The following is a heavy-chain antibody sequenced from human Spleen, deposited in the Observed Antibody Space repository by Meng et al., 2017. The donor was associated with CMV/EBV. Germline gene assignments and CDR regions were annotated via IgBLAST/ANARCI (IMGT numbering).Heavy chain of an antibody. J-gene: IGHJ6*02. D-gene: IGHD4-11*01. CDR3: VRDAQLSGFYYYSGMDV. V-gene: IGHV4-61*01. Sequence: VSLGRYSWTWIRQPPGHGLAWIGHSWHTGSATYNPSVKSRVTISVDTSRNQFSLKLSSVTAADSAVYYCVRDAQLSGFYYYSGMDVWGQGTTVTVSS. CDR2: SWHTGSA. CDR1: VSLGRYS.